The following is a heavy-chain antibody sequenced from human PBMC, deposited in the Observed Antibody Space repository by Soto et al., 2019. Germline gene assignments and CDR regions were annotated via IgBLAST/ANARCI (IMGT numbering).Heavy chain of an antibody. V-gene: IGHV3-74*01. CDR2: IHSDGSGT. J-gene: IGHJ3*02. D-gene: IGHD2-21*02. CDR3: ARGDKGAFDM. CDR1: GFTFSYYW. Sequence: EVQLVESGGGLVQPGGSLRLSCAASGFTFSYYWMHWVRQAPGQGLVWVSRIHSDGSGTTYADSVKGRFTISRDNAKNTLYLQMNSLRAEDTAVYYCARGDKGAFDMWGQGTMVSVSS.